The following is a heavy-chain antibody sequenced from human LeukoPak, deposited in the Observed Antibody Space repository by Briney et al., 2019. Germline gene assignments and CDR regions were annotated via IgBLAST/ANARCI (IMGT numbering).Heavy chain of an antibody. D-gene: IGHD2-15*01. Sequence: SETLSLTCTVSGGSITSYYWSWIRQPPGKGLEWIGYIYNSGSSASTNYNPSLRSRVTLSVDTSKNQFSLKVNSVTAADTAVYYCARYSNDAFDIWGQGTMVTVSS. V-gene: IGHV4-59*01. CDR1: GGSITSYY. CDR3: ARYSNDAFDI. J-gene: IGHJ3*02. CDR2: IYNSGSSAST.